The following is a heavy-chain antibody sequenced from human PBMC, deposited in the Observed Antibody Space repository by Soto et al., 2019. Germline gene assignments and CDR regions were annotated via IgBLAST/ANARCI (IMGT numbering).Heavy chain of an antibody. CDR2: INPSGGST. CDR1: GYTFTNNY. V-gene: IGHV1-46*03. D-gene: IGHD4-17*01. J-gene: IGHJ6*03. Sequence: GASVKVSCKASGYTFTNNYMHWVRQAPGQGLEWMGIINPSGGSTSYAQKFQGGVTMTRDRSTSTVYMELSSLRSDDTAVYYCARGRATATTYYMDVWGKGTMVTVSS. CDR3: ARGRATATTYYMDV.